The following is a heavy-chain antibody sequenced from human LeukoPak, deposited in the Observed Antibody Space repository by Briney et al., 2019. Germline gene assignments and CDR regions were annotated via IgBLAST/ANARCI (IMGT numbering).Heavy chain of an antibody. Sequence: EGSLRLSCEASGFSFSTSWMSWVRQAPGKGLEWVANIKEDGTEKYYVDSVKGRFTISRDDAKNSLYLQMSNLRAEDTAVYYCARASKFWSDPDAFDIWGQGTMVTVSS. D-gene: IGHD2-2*01. CDR1: GFSFSTSW. CDR2: IKEDGTEK. J-gene: IGHJ3*02. V-gene: IGHV3-7*01. CDR3: ARASKFWSDPDAFDI.